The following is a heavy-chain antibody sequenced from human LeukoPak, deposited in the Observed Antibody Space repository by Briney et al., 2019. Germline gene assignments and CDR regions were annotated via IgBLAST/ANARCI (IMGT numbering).Heavy chain of an antibody. V-gene: IGHV4-59*11. CDR1: GGSISSHY. CDR3: ARGALRGFYAFFYMDV. J-gene: IGHJ6*03. Sequence: PSETLSLTCTVSGGSISSHYGIWIRQSPEKGLEWIGDISSSGSTGYNPSLRSRVTISLDTSKNQFSLNLSSVTAADTAVYYCARGALRGFYAFFYMDVWGKGTTVTVSS. CDR2: ISSSGST. D-gene: IGHD5/OR15-5a*01.